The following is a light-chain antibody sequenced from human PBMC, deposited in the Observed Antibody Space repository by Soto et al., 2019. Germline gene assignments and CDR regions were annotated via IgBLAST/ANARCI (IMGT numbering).Light chain of an antibody. J-gene: IGKJ5*01. CDR1: QSFRGF. Sequence: EIVLTQSPATLSLSPGERATVSCRASQSFRGFLAWYQQKPGQAPRLLIYDAYNRATGIPARFSGSGSGTDFTLTISSLEPEDFAVYYCQQRSIWPITFGQGTRLEIK. CDR2: DAY. V-gene: IGKV3-11*01. CDR3: QQRSIWPIT.